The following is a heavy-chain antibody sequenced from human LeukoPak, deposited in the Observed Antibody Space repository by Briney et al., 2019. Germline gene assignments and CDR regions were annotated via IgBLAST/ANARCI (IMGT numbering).Heavy chain of an antibody. Sequence: GGSLRLSCAASGFTFSSYAMSWVRQAPGKGLEWVSAISGSGGSTYYADSVKGRFTISRDNSKNTLYLQMNSLRAEATAVYYCAKDLGYYGSGSYEWGQGTLVTVSS. CDR1: GFTFSSYA. V-gene: IGHV3-23*01. CDR3: AKDLGYYGSGSYE. CDR2: ISGSGGST. D-gene: IGHD3-10*01. J-gene: IGHJ4*02.